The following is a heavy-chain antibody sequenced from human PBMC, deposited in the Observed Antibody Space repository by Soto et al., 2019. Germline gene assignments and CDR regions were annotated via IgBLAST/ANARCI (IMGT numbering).Heavy chain of an antibody. V-gene: IGHV4-59*01. CDR2: IYSSGST. J-gene: IGHJ6*02. D-gene: IGHD3-3*01. CDR3: AREYYDFWSTTYSYYGMDV. CDR1: GGSISRYY. Sequence: SETRSRTWTVSGGSISRYYWSWIRQPPGRGLEWIGNIYSSGSTNYNPSLKSRVTISVDTSKNQVSLNLNAVTAADTAVYYCAREYYDFWSTTYSYYGMDVWGQGTTVTVSS.